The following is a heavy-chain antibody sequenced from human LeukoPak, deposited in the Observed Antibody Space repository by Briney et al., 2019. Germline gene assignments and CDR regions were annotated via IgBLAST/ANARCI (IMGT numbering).Heavy chain of an antibody. CDR1: GFTFSTYE. CDR3: ARDHGYFYYYMDV. V-gene: IGHV3-48*03. CDR2: ISNGDNTI. D-gene: IGHD5-18*01. J-gene: IGHJ6*03. Sequence: PGGSLRLSCAASGFTFSTYEMNWVRQAPGKWLEWISYISNGDNTIYYADSVKGRFTISRDNAQNSLYLQMNSLRAEDTAVYYCARDHGYFYYYMDVWGKGTTVTVSS.